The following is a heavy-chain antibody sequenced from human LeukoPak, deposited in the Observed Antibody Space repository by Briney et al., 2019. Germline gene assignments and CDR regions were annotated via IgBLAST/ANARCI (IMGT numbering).Heavy chain of an antibody. V-gene: IGHV3-23*01. CDR1: GFTFSSYG. CDR2: ISGSGGST. J-gene: IGHJ4*02. Sequence: GGSLRLSCAASGFTFSSYGMGWVRQAPGKGLEWVSAISGSGGSTYYADSVKGRFTIPRDNAKNSLYLQMNSLRAEDTAVYYCARVRYSSGWYHPTHFDYWGQGTLVTVSS. CDR3: ARVRYSSGWYHPTHFDY. D-gene: IGHD6-19*01.